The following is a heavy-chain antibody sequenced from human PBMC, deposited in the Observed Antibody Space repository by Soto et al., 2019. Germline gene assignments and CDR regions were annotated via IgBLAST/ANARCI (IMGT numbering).Heavy chain of an antibody. J-gene: IGHJ4*02. CDR2: IYYSGST. CDR3: ARLGGDCISTSCYLDY. D-gene: IGHD2-2*01. Sequence: QVQLQESGPRLVKPSQTLSLTCTVSGGSISSGGYYWSWIRQHPGKGLEWIGYIYYSGSTYYNPSLKSLVNISVDTSKNQFSLKLSSVTAADTAVYYCARLGGDCISTSCYLDYWGQGTLVTVSS. CDR1: GGSISSGGYY. V-gene: IGHV4-31*01.